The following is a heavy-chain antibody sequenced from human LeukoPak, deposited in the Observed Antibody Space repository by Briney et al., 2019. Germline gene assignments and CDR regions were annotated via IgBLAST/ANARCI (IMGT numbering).Heavy chain of an antibody. D-gene: IGHD3-10*01. Sequence: GGSLRLSCAASGFTLSTYAMHWVRQAPGRGLEWVAVISYDSSNYYYADSVKGRFTISRDNSRNSLYLQMNSLRAEDTAVYYCANPPPAYGSGSYPFDYWGQGTLVTVSS. J-gene: IGHJ4*02. CDR3: ANPPPAYGSGSYPFDY. CDR1: GFTLSTYA. V-gene: IGHV3-30-3*01. CDR2: ISYDSSNY.